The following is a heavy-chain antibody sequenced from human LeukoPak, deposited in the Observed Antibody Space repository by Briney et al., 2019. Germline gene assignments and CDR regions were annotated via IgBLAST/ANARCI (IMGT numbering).Heavy chain of an antibody. Sequence: SVKVSCKASGGTFSSYAISWVRQAPGQGPEWMGGIIPIFGTVNYAQKLQGRVTMTTDTSTSTAYMELRSLRSDDTAVYYCAREVSIALAGTLDYWGQGTLVTVSS. CDR3: AREVSIALAGTLDY. V-gene: IGHV1-69*05. CDR2: IIPIFGTV. CDR1: GGTFSSYA. J-gene: IGHJ4*02. D-gene: IGHD6-19*01.